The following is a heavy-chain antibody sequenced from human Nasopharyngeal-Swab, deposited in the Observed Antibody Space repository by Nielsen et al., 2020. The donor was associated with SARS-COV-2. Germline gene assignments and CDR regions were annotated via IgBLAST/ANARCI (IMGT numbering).Heavy chain of an antibody. V-gene: IGHV1-2*02. CDR2: ISAYNGNT. Sequence: WVRQAPGQGLEWMGWISAYNGNTNYAQKFQGGVTMTRDTSISTAYMELSRLRSDDTAVYYCARESPHDYVWGSYRYTLSFDYWGQGTLVTVSS. J-gene: IGHJ4*02. D-gene: IGHD3-16*02. CDR3: ARESPHDYVWGSYRYTLSFDY.